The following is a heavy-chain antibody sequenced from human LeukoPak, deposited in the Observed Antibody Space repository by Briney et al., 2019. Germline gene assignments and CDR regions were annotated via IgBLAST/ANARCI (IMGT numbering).Heavy chain of an antibody. Sequence: ASVKVSCKASGYTFTGYYMHWVPQAPGQGLEWMGWINPNSGCTNYAQKFQGRVTMTRDTSISTAYMELSRLRSDDTAVYYCARGPVLRCSGGSCYLFFDYWGQGTLVTVSS. CDR2: INPNSGCT. CDR1: GYTFTGYY. D-gene: IGHD2-15*01. V-gene: IGHV1-2*02. J-gene: IGHJ4*02. CDR3: ARGPVLRCSGGSCYLFFDY.